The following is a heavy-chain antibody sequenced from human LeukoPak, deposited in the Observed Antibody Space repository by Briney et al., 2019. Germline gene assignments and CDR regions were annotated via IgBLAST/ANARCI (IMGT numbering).Heavy chain of an antibody. CDR3: ARGIIAVAGIGDYFDY. J-gene: IGHJ4*02. CDR2: IKQDGSEK. V-gene: IGHV3-7*01. Sequence: PGGSLRLSCAASGFTFSSYAMSWVRQAPGKGLEWVANIKQDGSEKYYVDSVKGRFTISRDNAKNSLYVQMNSLRAEDTAVYYCARGIIAVAGIGDYFDYWGQGTLVTVSS. D-gene: IGHD6-19*01. CDR1: GFTFSSYA.